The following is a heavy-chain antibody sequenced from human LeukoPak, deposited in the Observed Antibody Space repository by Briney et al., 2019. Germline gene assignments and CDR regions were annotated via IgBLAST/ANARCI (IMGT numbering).Heavy chain of an antibody. V-gene: IGHV1-24*01. CDR3: ARLLTSLMDV. CDR1: GYTLTELS. CDR2: FDPEDGET. D-gene: IGHD2-15*01. J-gene: IGHJ6*03. Sequence: ASVKVSCKVSGYTLTELSMHWVRQAPGKGLEWMGGFDPEDGETIYAQKFQGRVTMTRNTSISTAYMELSSLRSEDTAVYYCARLLTSLMDVWGKGTTVTVSS.